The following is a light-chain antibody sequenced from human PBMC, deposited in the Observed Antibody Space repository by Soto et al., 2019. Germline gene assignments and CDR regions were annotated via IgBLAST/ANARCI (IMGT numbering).Light chain of an antibody. CDR1: GTDVGGYNY. CDR3: TSFTTTNTWV. V-gene: IGLV2-14*01. J-gene: IGLJ3*02. CDR2: EVS. Sequence: QSALTQPASVSGSPGQSIAISCTGTGTDVGGYNYVSWYQQHPGKAPKLMIYEVSNRPSGVSNRFSGSKSGNTASLTISGLQAEDEADYYCTSFTTTNTWVFGGGTKLTVL.